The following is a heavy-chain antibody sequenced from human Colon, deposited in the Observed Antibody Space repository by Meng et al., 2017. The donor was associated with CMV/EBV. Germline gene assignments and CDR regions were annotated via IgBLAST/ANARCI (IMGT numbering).Heavy chain of an antibody. Sequence: QVRLVQSGAGWKKPGSSLKVSCKTSGYTFTNFGISWVRQAPGQGLEWMAYISPYNGDTNYAQRFQGRVALTTDTSTSTVYMELGSLTSDDTAMYYCARELARGGYWGQGTLVTVSS. V-gene: IGHV1-18*01. CDR3: ARELARGGY. CDR1: GYTFTNFG. J-gene: IGHJ4*02. CDR2: ISPYNGDT.